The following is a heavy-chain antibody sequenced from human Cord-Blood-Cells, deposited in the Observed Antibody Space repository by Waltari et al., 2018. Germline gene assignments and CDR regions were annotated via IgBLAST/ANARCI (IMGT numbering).Heavy chain of an antibody. J-gene: IGHJ3*02. CDR1: GGSFSGYY. CDR3: ARGKGNAFDI. D-gene: IGHD1-1*01. Sequence: QVQLQQWGAGLLKPSETLSLTCAVYGGSFSGYYWSWIRQPPGKGLEWLGEINHSGRTNYSPSLKSRVTISVDTSKNQFSLKLSSVTAADTAVYYCARGKGNAFDIWGQGTMVTVSS. CDR2: INHSGRT. V-gene: IGHV4-34*01.